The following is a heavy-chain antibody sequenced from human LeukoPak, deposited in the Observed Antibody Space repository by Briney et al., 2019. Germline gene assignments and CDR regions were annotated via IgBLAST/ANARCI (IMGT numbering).Heavy chain of an antibody. Sequence: WIRQPPGKGLEWIGSIYYSGSTYYNPSLKSRVTISVDTSKNQFSLKLSSVTAADTAVYYCARHQVAVAGRYDYWGQGTLVTVSS. J-gene: IGHJ4*02. CDR2: IYYSGST. CDR3: ARHQVAVAGRYDY. V-gene: IGHV4-39*01. D-gene: IGHD6-19*01.